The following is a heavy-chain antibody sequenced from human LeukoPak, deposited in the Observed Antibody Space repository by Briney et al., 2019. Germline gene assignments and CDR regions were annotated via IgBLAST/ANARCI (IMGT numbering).Heavy chain of an antibody. Sequence: GESLKISCKGSGYSFTSYRIGWVRQMPGKGLEWMGIIYPGDSDTRYSPSFQGQVTISADKSISTAYLQWSSLKASDTAIYYCARLGSWFGELTRVYFDYWGQGTLVTVSS. CDR2: IYPGDSDT. CDR3: ARLGSWFGELTRVYFDY. J-gene: IGHJ4*02. D-gene: IGHD3-10*01. CDR1: GYSFTSYR. V-gene: IGHV5-51*01.